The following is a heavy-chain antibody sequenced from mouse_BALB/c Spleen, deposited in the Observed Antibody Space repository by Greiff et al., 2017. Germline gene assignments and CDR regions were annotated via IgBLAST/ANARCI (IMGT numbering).Heavy chain of an antibody. D-gene: IGHD1-1*01. CDR1: GYSFTSYW. J-gene: IGHJ2*01. CDR3: TRGYYYGSRNDFDY. V-gene: IGHV1-5*01. Sequence: VQLQQSGTVLARPGASVKMSCKASGYSFTSYWMHWVKQRPGQGLEWIGAIYPGNSDTSYNQKFKGKAKLTAVTSASTAYMELSSLTNEDSAVYYCTRGYYYGSRNDFDYWGQGTTLTVSS. CDR2: IYPGNSDT.